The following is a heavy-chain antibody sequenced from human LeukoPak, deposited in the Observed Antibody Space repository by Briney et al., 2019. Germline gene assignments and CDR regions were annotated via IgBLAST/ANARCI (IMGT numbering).Heavy chain of an antibody. Sequence: GGSLRLSCAASGFTFSSYWMGWVRQAPGKRLEWVANMNIDGSEKYYVDSVKGRFTISRDNAKNSLYLQMDSLRAEDTAVYYCARSRSAGYWGQGTLVTVSS. J-gene: IGHJ4*02. CDR3: ARSRSAGY. CDR1: GFTFSSYW. V-gene: IGHV3-7*01. CDR2: MNIDGSEK.